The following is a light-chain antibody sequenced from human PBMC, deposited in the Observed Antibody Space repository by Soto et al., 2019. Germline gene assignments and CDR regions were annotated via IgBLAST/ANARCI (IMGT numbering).Light chain of an antibody. Sequence: EIVLTQSPATLSLSPGERATLSCRASQSVSSYLAWYQQKPGQAPRLLIYDASNRATGIPAMFSGSGSGTGFSLTISSLEPEDFAVYYCQQRSNWPRTFGQGTKVEIK. CDR1: QSVSSY. CDR3: QQRSNWPRT. CDR2: DAS. J-gene: IGKJ1*01. V-gene: IGKV3-11*01.